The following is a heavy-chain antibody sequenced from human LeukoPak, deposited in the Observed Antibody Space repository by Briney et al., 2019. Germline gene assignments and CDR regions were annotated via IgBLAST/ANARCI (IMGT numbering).Heavy chain of an antibody. CDR1: GYTFTGYY. V-gene: IGHV1-2*02. CDR2: INPNSGGT. J-gene: IGHJ4*02. CDR3: AREAMMATVTTNNFDY. D-gene: IGHD4-17*01. Sequence: ASVKVSCKASGYTFTGYYMHWVRQAPGQGLEWMGWINPNSGGTNDAQKFQGRVTMTRDTSISTAYTELSRLRSDDTGVYYCAREAMMATVTTNNFDYWGQGTLVTVSS.